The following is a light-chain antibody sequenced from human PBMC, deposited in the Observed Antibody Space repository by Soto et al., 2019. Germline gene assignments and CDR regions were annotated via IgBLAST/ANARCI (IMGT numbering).Light chain of an antibody. J-gene: IGLJ1*01. CDR2: DVS. CDR3: CSDTSSSTDV. CDR1: SSNVGGYNY. Sequence: QSVLTQPPSVSGSPGQSITISCTGTSSNVGGYNYVSWYQQHPGKAPKLIIYDVSKRPSGVPHRFSGSKSGNTASLTISGLPAEEEDYYCCCSDTSSSTDVFGSGTKLTVL. V-gene: IGLV2-14*01.